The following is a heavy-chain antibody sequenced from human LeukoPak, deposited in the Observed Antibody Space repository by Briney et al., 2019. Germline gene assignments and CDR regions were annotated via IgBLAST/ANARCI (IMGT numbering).Heavy chain of an antibody. V-gene: IGHV3-48*03. Sequence: PGGSLRLSCAASGFTFSSYEMNWVRQAPGKGLEWVSYISSSGSTIYYADSVKGRFTVSRDNAKTSLYLQMNSLRAEDTAVYYCAGRDSGSRGFDSWGQGTLVTVSS. CDR1: GFTFSSYE. CDR2: ISSSGSTI. J-gene: IGHJ4*02. D-gene: IGHD3-10*01. CDR3: AGRDSGSRGFDS.